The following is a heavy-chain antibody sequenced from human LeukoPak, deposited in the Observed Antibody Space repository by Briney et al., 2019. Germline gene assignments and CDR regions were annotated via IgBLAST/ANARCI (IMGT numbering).Heavy chain of an antibody. J-gene: IGHJ4*02. Sequence: SETLSLTCTVSGGSISSYYWSWIRQPAGKGLEWIGRIYTSGSTNYNPSLKSRVTMSVDTSKNQFSLKLSSVTAADTAVYYCARGHKSSTMPLNFDYWGQGTLVTVSS. CDR1: GGSISSYY. CDR3: ARGHKSSTMPLNFDY. D-gene: IGHD2-2*01. CDR2: IYTSGST. V-gene: IGHV4-4*07.